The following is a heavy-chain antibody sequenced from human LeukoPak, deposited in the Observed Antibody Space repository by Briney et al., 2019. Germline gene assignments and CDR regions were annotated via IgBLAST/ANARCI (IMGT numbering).Heavy chain of an antibody. V-gene: IGHV4-59*01. D-gene: IGHD3-3*01. Sequence: SETLSLTCTVSGDSISNYYWSWIRQPPGKGLEWIGYIYYSGSTNYNPSLKSRVTISVDTSKNQFSLKLSSVTAADTAVYYCARDREATIFNYYYYYYMDVWGKGTTVTISS. CDR3: ARDREATIFNYYYYYYMDV. CDR2: IYYSGST. J-gene: IGHJ6*03. CDR1: GDSISNYY.